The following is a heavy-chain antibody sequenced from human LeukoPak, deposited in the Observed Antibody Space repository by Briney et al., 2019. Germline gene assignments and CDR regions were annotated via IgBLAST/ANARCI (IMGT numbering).Heavy chain of an antibody. D-gene: IGHD6-13*01. CDR1: GYTFTGYY. V-gene: IGHV1-2*02. CDR3: ARAEGYSSSWCYSYYYYGMDV. Sequence: GASVKVSCKASGYTFTGYYMHWVRQAPGQGLEWMGWINPNSGGTNYAQKFQGRVTMTRDTSISTAYMELSRLRSDDTAVYYCARAEGYSSSWCYSYYYYGMDVWGQGTTVTVSS. CDR2: INPNSGGT. J-gene: IGHJ6*02.